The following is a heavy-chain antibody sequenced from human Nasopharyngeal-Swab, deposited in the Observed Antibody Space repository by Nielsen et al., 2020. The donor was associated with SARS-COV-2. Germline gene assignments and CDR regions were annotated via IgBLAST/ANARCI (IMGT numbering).Heavy chain of an antibody. Sequence: ASVQVSCKASGYTFTSYDINWVRQATAQGLEWMGWMNPHSGNTCYAQKFQGRVTMTRNTSISTAYMELSSLRSEDTAVYYCARGDTWVTVVTRRAFDIWGQGTMVTVSS. CDR1: GYTFTSYD. CDR3: ARGDTWVTVVTRRAFDI. V-gene: IGHV1-8*01. CDR2: MNPHSGNT. D-gene: IGHD4-23*01. J-gene: IGHJ3*02.